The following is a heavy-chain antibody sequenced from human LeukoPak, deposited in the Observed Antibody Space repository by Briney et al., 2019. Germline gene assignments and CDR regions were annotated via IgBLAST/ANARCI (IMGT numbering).Heavy chain of an antibody. CDR1: GFTFSSYN. V-gene: IGHV3-48*04. D-gene: IGHD3-22*01. Sequence: GGSLRLSCAASGFTFSSYNMNWVRQAPGKGLEWVSYISSSGSTIYYADSVKGRFTISRDNAKNSLYLQMNSLRAEDTAVYYCARDSTVVVPGLDYWGQGTLVTVSS. J-gene: IGHJ4*02. CDR2: ISSSGSTI. CDR3: ARDSTVVVPGLDY.